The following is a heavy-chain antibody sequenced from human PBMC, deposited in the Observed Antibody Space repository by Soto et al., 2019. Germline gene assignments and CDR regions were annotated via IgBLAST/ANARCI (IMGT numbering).Heavy chain of an antibody. CDR2: ITGSGSST. CDR3: ARSSGLDV. CDR1: GFTFSSYA. V-gene: IGHV3-23*01. J-gene: IGHJ6*02. Sequence: EVQLLESGGGLVQPGGSLRLSCEASGFTFSSYAMNWVRQAPGRGLGWVSSITGSGSSTDYADSVRGRVTISRDNPKDTLYLQMNSLRAEDTAVYYCARSSGLDVWGQGTTVTVAS.